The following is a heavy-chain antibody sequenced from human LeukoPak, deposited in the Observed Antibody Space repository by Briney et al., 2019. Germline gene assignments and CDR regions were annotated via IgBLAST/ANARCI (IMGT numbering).Heavy chain of an antibody. V-gene: IGHV3-48*01. D-gene: IGHD1-26*01. Sequence: GGSLRLSCATSGFTFSIYSMNWVRQAPGKGLEWVSFSSNSRSTKYYADSVKGRFTISSDNSKNTVYLQMNSLRAEDTAVYYCAKDPFHGTELHLHNWFDPWGQGTLVTVSS. J-gene: IGHJ5*02. CDR1: GFTFSIYS. CDR3: AKDPFHGTELHLHNWFDP. CDR2: SSNSRSTK.